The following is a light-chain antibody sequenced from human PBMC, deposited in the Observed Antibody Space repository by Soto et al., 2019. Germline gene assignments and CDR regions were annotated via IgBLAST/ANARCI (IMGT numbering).Light chain of an antibody. CDR1: QSVGSN. CDR3: QQYNNWPPDMP. CDR2: GAS. V-gene: IGKV3-15*01. J-gene: IGKJ4*01. Sequence: EIVMTQSPATLSVSPGERATLSCRASQSVGSNLAWYQLKPGQAPRLLIYGASTRATGIPARFSGSGSGTHCTLNISNLQSEDFTIYFCQQYNNWPPDMPVGRGPKVEIQ.